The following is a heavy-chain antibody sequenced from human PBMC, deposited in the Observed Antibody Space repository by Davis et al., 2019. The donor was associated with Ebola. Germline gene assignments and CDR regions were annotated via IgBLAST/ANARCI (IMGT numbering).Heavy chain of an antibody. CDR3: ARQGGGYGSGNNRHFDY. Sequence: PGGSLRLSCAASGFTLSTNYMIWVRQTPEKGLEWVSVIYKSGNAYYPESLKGRFTVSRDESKNTVYLRMNNLRTEDSGIYYCARQGGGYGSGNNRHFDYWGQGTLVTVSS. CDR1: GFTLSTNY. V-gene: IGHV3-66*02. J-gene: IGHJ4*02. CDR2: IYKSGNA. D-gene: IGHD3-10*01.